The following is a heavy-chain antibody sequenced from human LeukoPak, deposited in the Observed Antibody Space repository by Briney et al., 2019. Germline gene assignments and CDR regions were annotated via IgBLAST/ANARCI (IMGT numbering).Heavy chain of an antibody. Sequence: SETLSLTCTVSGGSISSGDYYWSWIRQPAGKGLEWIGRIYSSGSTDYNPSLKSRVTISVDTSKNQFSLKLSSVTAADTALYYCAREGIAASDFDHWGQGTLVTVSS. V-gene: IGHV4-61*02. CDR3: AREGIAASDFDH. D-gene: IGHD6-13*01. CDR1: GGSISSGDYY. J-gene: IGHJ4*02. CDR2: IYSSGST.